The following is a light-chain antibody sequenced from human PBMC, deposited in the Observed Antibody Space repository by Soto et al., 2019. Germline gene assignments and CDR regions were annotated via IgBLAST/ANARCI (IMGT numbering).Light chain of an antibody. CDR3: QQYGSSPPYT. V-gene: IGKV3-20*01. Sequence: EVVLTQSPGTLSLSPWERATLSCRASQSVRNNYFAWYQQKPGQAPRLLIFGSSDRATGIPDRFSGSGSGTYFTLTISRLEPVDVAVYYCQQYGSSPPYTVGHRTKMAIK. J-gene: IGKJ2*01. CDR2: GSS. CDR1: QSVRNNY.